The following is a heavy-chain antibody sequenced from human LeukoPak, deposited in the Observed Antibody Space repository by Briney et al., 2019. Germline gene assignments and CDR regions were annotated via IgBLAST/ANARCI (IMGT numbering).Heavy chain of an antibody. D-gene: IGHD2-21*01. CDR3: ARGRLRVIDAFDI. J-gene: IGHJ3*02. V-gene: IGHV3-23*01. CDR1: GFNFSNNA. Sequence: GGSLRLSCAASGFNFSNNALSWVRQAPGKGLEWVSVISGSGGSTYYADSVKGRFTISRDNSKNTLYLQMDSLRAGDTAVYYCARGRLRVIDAFDIWGQGTMVTVSS. CDR2: ISGSGGST.